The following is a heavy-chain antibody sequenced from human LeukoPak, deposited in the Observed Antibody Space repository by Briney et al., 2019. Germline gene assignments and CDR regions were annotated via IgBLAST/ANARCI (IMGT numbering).Heavy chain of an antibody. Sequence: QPGGSLRLSCAASGFSFSTYAMSWVRQAPGKGLEWVSAISGSGGSTYYADSVKGRFTISRDNSRNTLYLQMNSLRAEDTAVYYCANSRQNYYGWFDPWGQGTLVTVSS. D-gene: IGHD3-10*01. CDR1: GFSFSTYA. V-gene: IGHV3-23*01. J-gene: IGHJ5*02. CDR3: ANSRQNYYGWFDP. CDR2: ISGSGGST.